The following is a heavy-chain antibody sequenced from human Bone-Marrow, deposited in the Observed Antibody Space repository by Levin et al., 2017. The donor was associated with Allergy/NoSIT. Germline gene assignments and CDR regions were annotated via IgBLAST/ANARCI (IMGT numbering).Heavy chain of an antibody. CDR3: ARSLTTSYGMDV. CDR1: GFTFSSYA. CDR2: ISYDGSNK. V-gene: IGHV3-30*04. D-gene: IGHD4-11*01. Sequence: GGSLRLSCAASGFTFSSYAMHWVRQAPGKGLEWVAVISYDGSNKYYADSVKGRFTISRDNSKNTLYLQMNSLRAEDTAVYYCARSLTTSYGMDVWGQGTTVTVSS. J-gene: IGHJ6*02.